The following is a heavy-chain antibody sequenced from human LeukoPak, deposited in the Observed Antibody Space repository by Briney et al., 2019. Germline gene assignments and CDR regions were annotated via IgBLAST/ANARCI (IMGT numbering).Heavy chain of an antibody. V-gene: IGHV3-23*01. CDR2: ISGSGGST. J-gene: IGHJ5*02. D-gene: IGHD3-22*01. Sequence: RAGGSLRLSCAASGFTFSSYAMSWVRQAPGKGLEWVSAISGSGGSTYYADSVKGRFTISRDNSRNTLYLQMNSLRAEDTAVYYCARWYYYETSGLYYGSFDNWGQGTLVTVSS. CDR1: GFTFSSYA. CDR3: ARWYYYETSGLYYGSFDN.